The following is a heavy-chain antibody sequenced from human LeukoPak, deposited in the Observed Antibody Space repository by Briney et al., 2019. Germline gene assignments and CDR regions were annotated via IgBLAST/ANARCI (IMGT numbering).Heavy chain of an antibody. CDR1: GGSFSGYY. V-gene: IGHV4-34*01. CDR2: INHSGST. J-gene: IGHJ4*02. CDR3: ASGGGYSYGYFDY. Sequence: PSETLSLTCAVYGGSFSGYYWSWIRQPPEKGLEWIGEINHSGSTNYNPSLKSRVTISVDTSKNQFSLKLSSVTAADTAVYYCASGGGYSYGYFDYWGQGTLVTVSS. D-gene: IGHD5-18*01.